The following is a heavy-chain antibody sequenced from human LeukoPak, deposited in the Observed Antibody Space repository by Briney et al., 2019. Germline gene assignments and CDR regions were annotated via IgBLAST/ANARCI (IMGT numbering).Heavy chain of an antibody. J-gene: IGHJ4*02. D-gene: IGHD2-8*01. Sequence: SQTLSLTCAISGDSVSNNSAAWNWIRQSPSRGLEWLGRTYYRSKWYSDYAVSVKSRITISPDTSKNQFSLQLNSVTPEDTAVYYCARVTSTLNYFDYWGQGTLVTVSS. CDR1: GDSVSNNSAA. CDR3: ARVTSTLNYFDY. V-gene: IGHV6-1*01. CDR2: TYYRSKWYS.